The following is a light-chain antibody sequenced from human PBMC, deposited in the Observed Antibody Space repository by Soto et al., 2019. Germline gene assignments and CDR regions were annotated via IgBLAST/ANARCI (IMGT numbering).Light chain of an antibody. J-gene: IGKJ1*01. Sequence: EIVMTQSPATLSVSPGERATLSCMASEDIYTNLAWYQQKPGQAPRLLIYGASTRATGIPARFSGSGSGTEFTLTISSLQPDDFATYYCQHYNSYSEAFGQGTKVDIK. CDR3: QHYNSYSEA. V-gene: IGKV3D-15*01. CDR1: EDIYTN. CDR2: GAS.